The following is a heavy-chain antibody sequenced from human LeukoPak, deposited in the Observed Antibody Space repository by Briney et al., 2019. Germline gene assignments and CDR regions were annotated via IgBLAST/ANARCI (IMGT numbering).Heavy chain of an antibody. CDR2: IIPIFGTA. CDR1: EGTFSSYA. CDR3: ARGPTYELGTYYYYYMDV. V-gene: IGHV1-69*05. Sequence: ASVKVSCKASEGTFSSYAISWVRQAPGQGLEWMGGIIPIFGTANYAQKFQGRVTITTDESTSTAYMELSSLRSEDTAVYYCARGPTYELGTYYYYYMDVWGKGTTVTVSS. J-gene: IGHJ6*03. D-gene: IGHD7-27*01.